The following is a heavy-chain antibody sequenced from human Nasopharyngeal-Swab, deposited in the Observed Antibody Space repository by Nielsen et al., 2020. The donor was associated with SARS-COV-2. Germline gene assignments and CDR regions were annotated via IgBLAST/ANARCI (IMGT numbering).Heavy chain of an antibody. D-gene: IGHD3-3*01. CDR3: ASGGVNANTIFGVVIPPLWYYYGMDV. Sequence: RQAPGKGLECSGSISYSGRTIHNPSRKSRVTTSGDTSKNQFSLKLSSVTAADTAVYYCASGGVNANTIFGVVIPPLWYYYGMDVWGQGTTVTVSS. CDR2: ISYSGRT. V-gene: IGHV4-59*12. J-gene: IGHJ6*02.